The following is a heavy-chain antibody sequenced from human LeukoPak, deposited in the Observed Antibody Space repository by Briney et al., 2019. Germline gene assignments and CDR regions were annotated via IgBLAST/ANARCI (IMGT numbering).Heavy chain of an antibody. CDR2: IRGSGGST. V-gene: IGHV3-23*01. CDR3: ARGGLLYYYDSSGYYYYYYMDV. D-gene: IGHD3-22*01. CDR1: GFTFRSYG. J-gene: IGHJ6*03. Sequence: GGSLRLSCAASGFTFRSYGMSWVRQAPGKGLEWVSAIRGSGGSTYFADSVKGRFTISRDNSKNSLYLQMNSLRAEDTAVYYCARGGLLYYYDSSGYYYYYYMDVWGKGTTVTVSS.